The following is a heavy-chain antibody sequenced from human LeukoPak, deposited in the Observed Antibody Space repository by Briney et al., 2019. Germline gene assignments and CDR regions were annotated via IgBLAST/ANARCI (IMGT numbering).Heavy chain of an antibody. CDR3: AKDITYCGGDCYLALFDY. V-gene: IGHV3-21*01. Sequence: GGSLRLSCATSGFIFSSDSMIWVRQAPGKGLEWVSSISSTGAYIYYADSLKGRFTISRDNAKNSLYLQMNSLRADDTAVYYCAKDITYCGGDCYLALFDYWGQGTLVTVSS. CDR1: GFIFSSDS. J-gene: IGHJ4*02. D-gene: IGHD2-21*02. CDR2: ISSTGAYI.